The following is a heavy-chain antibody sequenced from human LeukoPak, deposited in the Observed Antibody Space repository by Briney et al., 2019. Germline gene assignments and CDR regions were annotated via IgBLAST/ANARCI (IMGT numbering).Heavy chain of an antibody. CDR2: INHSGST. J-gene: IGHJ6*03. V-gene: IGHV4-34*01. CDR1: GGSFSGYY. CDR3: ARQGYYESSGYYDYYYYYMDV. Sequence: SETLSLTCAVYGGSFSGYYWSWIRQPPGKGLEWIGEINHSGSTNYNPSLKSRVTISVDTSKNQFSLKLSSVTAEDTAVYYCARQGYYESSGYYDYYYYYMDVWGKGTTVTVSS. D-gene: IGHD3-22*01.